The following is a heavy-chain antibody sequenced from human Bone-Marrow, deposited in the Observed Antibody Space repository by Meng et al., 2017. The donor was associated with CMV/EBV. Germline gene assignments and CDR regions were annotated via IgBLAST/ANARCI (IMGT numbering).Heavy chain of an antibody. CDR3: ARAPGYFDY. CDR1: GGTFSSYA. J-gene: IGHJ4*02. Sequence: ASVKVSCKASGGTFSSYAISWVRQAPGQGLEWMGIINPSGGSTSYAQKFQGRVTMTRDTSTSTAYMELRSLRSDDTAVYYCARAPGYFDYWGQGTLVTVSS. V-gene: IGHV1-46*01. CDR2: INPSGGST.